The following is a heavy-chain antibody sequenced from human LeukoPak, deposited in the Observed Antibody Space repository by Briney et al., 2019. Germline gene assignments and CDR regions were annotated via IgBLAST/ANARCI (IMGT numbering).Heavy chain of an antibody. CDR1: GGSFSGYY. CDR3: ARNIGYCSSTSCYAYASDRPNMDPYGMDV. D-gene: IGHD2-2*01. CDR2: INHSGST. Sequence: PSETLSLTCAVYGGSFSGYYWSWIRQPPGKGLEWIGEINHSGSTNYNPSLKSRVTISVDTSKNQFSLKLSSVTAADTAVYYCARNIGYCSSTSCYAYASDRPNMDPYGMDVWGQGTTVTVSS. V-gene: IGHV4-34*01. J-gene: IGHJ6*02.